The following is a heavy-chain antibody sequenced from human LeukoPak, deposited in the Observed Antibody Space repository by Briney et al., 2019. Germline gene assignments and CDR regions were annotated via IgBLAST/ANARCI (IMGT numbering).Heavy chain of an antibody. D-gene: IGHD3-10*02. J-gene: IGHJ4*02. CDR3: ARDVRGPGRFDY. V-gene: IGHV4-59*01. Sequence: SETLSLTCTVSGGSISSYYWSSIRQPPGKGLEWIGYIYYSGSTNYNPSLKSRVTISVDTSKNQFSLKLSSVTAADTAVYYCARDVRGPGRFDYWGQGTLVTVSS. CDR1: GGSISSYY. CDR2: IYYSGST.